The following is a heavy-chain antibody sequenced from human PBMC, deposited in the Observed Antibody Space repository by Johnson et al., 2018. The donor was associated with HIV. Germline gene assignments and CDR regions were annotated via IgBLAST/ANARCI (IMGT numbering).Heavy chain of an antibody. CDR2: IWYDGSNK. V-gene: IGHV3-33*03. Sequence: QVQLVESGGGVVQPGRSLRLSCAASEFSFSTYAMHWVRQAPGKGLEWVALIWYDGSNKNYADSVKGRFTISRDNSKNTMSLQMNSLRAEDTAIYSCARDYNGVFDVWGQGTLVTVSS. CDR3: ARDYNGVFDV. J-gene: IGHJ3*01. CDR1: EFSFSTYA. D-gene: IGHD4-11*01.